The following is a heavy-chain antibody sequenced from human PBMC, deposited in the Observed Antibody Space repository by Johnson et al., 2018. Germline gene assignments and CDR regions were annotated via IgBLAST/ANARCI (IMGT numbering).Heavy chain of an antibody. CDR1: GFTFDDYA. Sequence: VQLVQSGGGLVQPGRSLRLSCAASGFTFDDYAMHWVRHAPGTGLEWVSGIRWNSGSIGYADSVKGRFTTSRENAKNALYLQMNSLRAEDTALYYCAKSIFGYGGNLGDAFEIWGQGTMVTVSS. V-gene: IGHV3-9*01. J-gene: IGHJ3*02. CDR2: IRWNSGSI. CDR3: AKSIFGYGGNLGDAFEI. D-gene: IGHD4-23*01.